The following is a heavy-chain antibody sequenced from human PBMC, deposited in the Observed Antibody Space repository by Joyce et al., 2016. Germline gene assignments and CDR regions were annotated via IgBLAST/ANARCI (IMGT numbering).Heavy chain of an antibody. CDR3: ARDGPKTTWDPGYYFDF. CDR1: GFTFSGHF. V-gene: IGHV3-30*04. Sequence: QVKLVESGGGVVQPGRSLRLSCAASGFTFSGHFMHWVRQAPGKVLDWVAIISYDGKNTYYGDSMKGRFTISRDNSKNTVYLQVDSLRTEDTAVYYCARDGPKTTWDPGYYFDFWGQGTLVTVSS. J-gene: IGHJ4*02. CDR2: ISYDGKNT. D-gene: IGHD1-14*01.